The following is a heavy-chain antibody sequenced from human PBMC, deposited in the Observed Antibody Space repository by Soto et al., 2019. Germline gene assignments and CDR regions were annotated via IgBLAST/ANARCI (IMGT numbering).Heavy chain of an antibody. Sequence: PSETLSLTCTVSGGPFSSGGHYWTWIRQLPGKGLEWIGHIYCSGSTYYNPSLKSRVTISVDTSKNQFSLKLSSVTAADTAVYYCARGGFQGYYYDSSGYYWDYWGQGTLVTVSS. CDR1: GGPFSSGGHY. CDR3: ARGGFQGYYYDSSGYYWDY. D-gene: IGHD3-22*01. V-gene: IGHV4-31*03. CDR2: IYCSGST. J-gene: IGHJ4*02.